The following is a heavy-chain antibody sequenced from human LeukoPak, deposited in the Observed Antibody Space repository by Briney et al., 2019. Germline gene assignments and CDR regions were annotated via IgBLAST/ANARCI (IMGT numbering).Heavy chain of an antibody. D-gene: IGHD3-10*01. Sequence: PGRSLRLSCAASGFTFSSYAMHWVRQAPGKGLERVAVISYDGSNKYYADSVKGRFTISRDNSKDTLYLQMNSLRAEDTAVYYCARGYGSGSYLDYWGQGTLVTVSS. V-gene: IGHV3-30*04. CDR3: ARGYGSGSYLDY. CDR1: GFTFSSYA. CDR2: ISYDGSNK. J-gene: IGHJ4*02.